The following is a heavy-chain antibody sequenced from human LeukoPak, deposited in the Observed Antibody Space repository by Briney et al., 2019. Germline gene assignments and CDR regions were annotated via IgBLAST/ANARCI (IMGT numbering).Heavy chain of an antibody. CDR1: GFTFSTCA. CDR3: ARDHNGPYTFDY. D-gene: IGHD2-2*02. V-gene: IGHV3-48*03. CDR2: ISSSGSTI. Sequence: PGGSLRLSCAASGFTFSTCAMNWVRQAPGKGLEWVSYISSSGSTIYYADSVKGRFTISRDNAKNSLSLQMNSLKVEDTAVYYCARDHNGPYTFDYWGQGTLVTVSS. J-gene: IGHJ4*02.